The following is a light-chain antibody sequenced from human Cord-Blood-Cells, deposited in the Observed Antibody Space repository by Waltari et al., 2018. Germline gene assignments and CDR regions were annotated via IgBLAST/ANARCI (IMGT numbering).Light chain of an antibody. J-gene: IGLJ2*01. V-gene: IGLV1-40*01. Sequence: QSVLTQPPSVSGAPGQRVTISCTGSSSNIRAGYDVHWYQQLPGTAPKLLIYGNSNRPSGVPDRFSGSKPGTSASLAITGLQAEDEADYYCQSYDSSLSGVVFGGGTKLTVL. CDR1: SSNIRAGYD. CDR3: QSYDSSLSGVV. CDR2: GNS.